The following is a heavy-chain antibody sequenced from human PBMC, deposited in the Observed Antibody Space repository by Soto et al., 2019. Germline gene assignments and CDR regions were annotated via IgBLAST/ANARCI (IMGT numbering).Heavy chain of an antibody. CDR3: ARGPGGPARSRVRGFKRPPDY. J-gene: IGHJ4*02. CDR2: INHSGST. V-gene: IGHV4-34*01. CDR1: GGSFGVYY. D-gene: IGHD3-10*01. Sequence: PSETLSLTCAVYGGSFGVYYWSWIRQPPGKGLEWIGEINHSGSTNYNPSLKSRVTISVDTSKNQFSLKLSSVTAADTAVYYCARGPGGPARSRVRGFKRPPDYWGQGTLVTVSS.